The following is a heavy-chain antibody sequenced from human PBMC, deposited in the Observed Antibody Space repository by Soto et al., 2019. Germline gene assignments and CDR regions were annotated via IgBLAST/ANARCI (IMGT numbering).Heavy chain of an antibody. CDR2: IYWDDDK. CDR1: GFSLSTSGVG. V-gene: IGHV2-5*02. D-gene: IGHD3-22*01. CDR3: ALTYYYDSSGYYPFDY. J-gene: IGHJ4*02. Sequence: QITLKESGPTLVKPTQTLTLTCTFSGFSLSTSGVGVGWIRQPPGKALEWLALIYWDDDKRYSPSLKSRLTIATDPTKNQVVLTMTNMDPVDTATYYCALTYYYDSSGYYPFDYWGQGTLVTVSA.